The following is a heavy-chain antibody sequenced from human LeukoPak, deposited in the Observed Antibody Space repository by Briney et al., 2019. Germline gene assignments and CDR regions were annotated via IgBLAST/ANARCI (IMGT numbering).Heavy chain of an antibody. CDR1: GFTFSSYE. D-gene: IGHD4-17*01. Sequence: GGSLRLSCAASGFTFSSYEMNWVRQAPGKGLEWVSYIRSSGSTIYYADSVKGRFTISRDNAKNSLYLQMNSLSAEDTAVYYCARYLSGDYGYWGQGTLVTVSS. CDR3: ARYLSGDYGY. J-gene: IGHJ4*02. CDR2: IRSSGSTI. V-gene: IGHV3-48*03.